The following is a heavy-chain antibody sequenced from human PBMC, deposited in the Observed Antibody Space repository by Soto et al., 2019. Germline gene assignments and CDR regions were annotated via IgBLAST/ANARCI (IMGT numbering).Heavy chain of an antibody. CDR2: IIPIFGTA. D-gene: IGHD3-10*01. CDR3: ARGSPATRYAFDI. CDR1: GGTFSSYA. J-gene: IGHJ3*02. Sequence: SVKVSCKASGGTFSSYAISWVRQAPGQGLEWMGGIIPIFGTANYAQKFQGRVTITADESTSTAYMELSSLRSEDTAVYYCARGSPATRYAFDIWGQGTMVTVSS. V-gene: IGHV1-69*13.